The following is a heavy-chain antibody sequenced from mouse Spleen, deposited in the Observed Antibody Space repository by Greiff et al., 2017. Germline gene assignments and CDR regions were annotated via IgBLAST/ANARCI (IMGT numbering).Heavy chain of an antibody. D-gene: IGHD4-1*01. CDR2: INPSNGRT. V-gene: IGHV1S81*02. Sequence: VQLQQPGAELVKPGASVKLSCKASGYTFTSYWMHWVKQRPGQGLEWIGEINPSNGRTNYNEKFKSKATLTVDKSSSTAYMQLSSLTSEDSAVYYCARGQLTGAFAYWGQGTLVTVSA. CDR1: GYTFTSYW. CDR3: ARGQLTGAFAY. J-gene: IGHJ3*01.